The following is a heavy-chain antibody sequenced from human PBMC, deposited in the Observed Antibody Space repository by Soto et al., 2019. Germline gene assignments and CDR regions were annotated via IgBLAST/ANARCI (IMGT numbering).Heavy chain of an antibody. V-gene: IGHV4-59*01. Sequence: SETLSLTCTVSGGSINDFYWSWIRQPPGKGLEWIGYIYYSGSTDYNPSLKGRVTISVDTSKNQFSLKLRSVTAADTAVYYCARVGGVAAAIWNWGQGTLVTVSS. CDR1: GGSINDFY. CDR2: IYYSGST. CDR3: ARVGGVAAAIWN. J-gene: IGHJ4*02. D-gene: IGHD2-2*01.